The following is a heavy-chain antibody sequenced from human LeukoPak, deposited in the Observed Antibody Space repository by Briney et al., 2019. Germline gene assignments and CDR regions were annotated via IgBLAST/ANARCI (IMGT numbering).Heavy chain of an antibody. CDR3: ARVGGSGSYGWFDP. Sequence: SETLSLTCTVSGGSISSGGYYWSWIRQHPGKGLEWIGYIYYSGSTYYNPSLKSRVTISVDTSKNQFSLKLSSVTAADTAVYHCARVGGSGSYGWFDPWGQGTLVTVSS. CDR2: IYYSGST. V-gene: IGHV4-31*03. J-gene: IGHJ5*02. CDR1: GGSISSGGYY. D-gene: IGHD3-10*01.